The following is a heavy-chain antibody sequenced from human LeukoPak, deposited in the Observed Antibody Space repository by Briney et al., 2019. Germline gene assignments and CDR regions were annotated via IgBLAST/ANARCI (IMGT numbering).Heavy chain of an antibody. CDR3: VREPSQGDFDI. D-gene: IGHD2-21*01. CDR1: RFTLSNYW. V-gene: IGHV3-74*01. J-gene: IGHJ3*02. CDR2: INIEGSGT. Sequence: PGGSLRLSCAAHRFTLSNYWIHSVRQAPGKGLELLSLINIEGSGTNYALSVKDRITISRHNRKNSMCLQMNSLRPEDMVVYYCVREPSQGDFDIWGQGTMVTVSS.